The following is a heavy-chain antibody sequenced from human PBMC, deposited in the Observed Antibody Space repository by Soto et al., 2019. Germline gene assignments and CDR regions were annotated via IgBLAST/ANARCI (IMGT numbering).Heavy chain of an antibody. D-gene: IGHD5-18*01. V-gene: IGHV5-51*01. CDR2: IYPGDSDT. Sequence: GESLKISCKGSGYSFTSYWIAWVRQTTGKGLEWMGIIYPGDSDTRYSPSFQGQVTISVDKSMSPAYLQWSSLKASDTAMYYCARPGNGYKAVYYGLDVWGQGTTVTVSS. CDR3: ARPGNGYKAVYYGLDV. J-gene: IGHJ6*02. CDR1: GYSFTSYW.